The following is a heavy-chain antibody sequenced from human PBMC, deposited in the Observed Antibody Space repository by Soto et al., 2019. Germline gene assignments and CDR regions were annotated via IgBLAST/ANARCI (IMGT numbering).Heavy chain of an antibody. D-gene: IGHD3-10*01. CDR3: ASLGGSGRFDI. CDR1: GFTFSSYS. Sequence: EVQLVESGGGLVKPGGSLRLSCAASGFTFSSYSMNWVRQAPGKGLEWVSSISSSSSYIYYADSVKGRFTISRDNAKNSLYLQMNNLRAEDTAVYYCASLGGSGRFDIWGQGTMVTVSS. V-gene: IGHV3-21*01. J-gene: IGHJ3*02. CDR2: ISSSSSYI.